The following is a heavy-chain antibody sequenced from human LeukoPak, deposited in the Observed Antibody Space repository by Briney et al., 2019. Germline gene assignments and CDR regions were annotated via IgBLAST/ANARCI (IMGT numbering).Heavy chain of an antibody. CDR1: GFTFSSYA. D-gene: IGHD3-3*01. CDR2: ISGSSGST. CDR3: AAHYDFWSGYLG. V-gene: IGHV3-23*01. Sequence: GGSLRLSCAASGFTFSSYAMSGIRQAPGKSLWWVSTISGSSGSTYHADPVKGPFTISRDKSKNTLYLQMNRLRAADTALYYCAAHYDFWSGYLGWGQGTLVTVSS. J-gene: IGHJ4*02.